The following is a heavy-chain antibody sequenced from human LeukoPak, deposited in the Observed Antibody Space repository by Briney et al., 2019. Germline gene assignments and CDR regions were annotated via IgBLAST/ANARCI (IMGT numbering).Heavy chain of an antibody. V-gene: IGHV4-61*02. J-gene: IGHJ4*02. D-gene: IGHD4-17*01. Sequence: SETLSLTCTVSGGSISSASYSWSWIRQPAGKGLEWIGRLYTSGSTYYNPSLKSRVTISVDTSQNQFSLKLSSVTAADTAVYYCARILTTVIIDYWGQGTLVTVSS. CDR1: GGSISSASYS. CDR3: ARILTTVIIDY. CDR2: LYTSGST.